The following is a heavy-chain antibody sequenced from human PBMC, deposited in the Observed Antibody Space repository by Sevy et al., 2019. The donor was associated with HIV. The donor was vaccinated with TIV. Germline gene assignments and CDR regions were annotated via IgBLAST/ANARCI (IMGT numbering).Heavy chain of an antibody. CDR3: AKGDFYYDSSGYYLFDY. D-gene: IGHD3-22*01. CDR2: ISGSGDNS. Sequence: GGSLRLSCAASGFTFSGYAMSWVRQAPGKGLEWVSGISGSGDNSYYADSVKGRFTISRDNSKNRLYLQMNILGAEDTAVYYCAKGDFYYDSSGYYLFDYWGQGTLVTVSS. J-gene: IGHJ4*02. V-gene: IGHV3-23*01. CDR1: GFTFSGYA.